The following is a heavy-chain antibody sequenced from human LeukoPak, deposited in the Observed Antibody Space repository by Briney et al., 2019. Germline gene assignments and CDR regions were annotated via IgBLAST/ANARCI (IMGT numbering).Heavy chain of an antibody. Sequence: ASVKVSCKTSGYTFTSFDLSWVRQATGQGLEWMGWMNPNTGNTGYVQKFQDRVTMTRNISISTAYMELSSLRSEDTAVYYCARDTHGYGDYLGDAFDIWGQGTRVTVSS. CDR1: GYTFTSFD. D-gene: IGHD4-17*01. CDR3: ARDTHGYGDYLGDAFDI. V-gene: IGHV1-8*01. J-gene: IGHJ3*02. CDR2: MNPNTGNT.